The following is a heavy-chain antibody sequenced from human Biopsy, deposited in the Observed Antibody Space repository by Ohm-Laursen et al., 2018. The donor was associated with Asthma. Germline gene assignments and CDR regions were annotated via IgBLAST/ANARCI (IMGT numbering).Heavy chain of an antibody. J-gene: IGHJ4*02. Sequence: FLRLSCTASGFTFSSYAMNWVRQAPGKGLEWVAVISYDGSITHYADSVKGRFTISRDNSKNTVYLDISSLRIEDTAVFYCGIVVAANPFQGDCWGQGTLVTVSS. CDR2: ISYDGSIT. CDR1: GFTFSSYA. V-gene: IGHV3-30*03. D-gene: IGHD2-15*01. CDR3: GIVVAANPFQGDC.